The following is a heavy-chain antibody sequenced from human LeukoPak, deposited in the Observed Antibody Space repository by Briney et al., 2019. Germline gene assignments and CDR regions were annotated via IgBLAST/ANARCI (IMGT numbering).Heavy chain of an antibody. CDR3: ARGVRARTYYYDSSGYYYFDY. CDR2: INHSGST. CDR1: GGSFSGYY. Sequence: NPSETLSLTCAVYGGSFSGYYWSWIRQPPGKGLEWIGEINHSGSTNYNPSLKSRVTISVDTSKNQLSLKLSSVTAADTAVYYCARGVRARTYYYDSSGYYYFDYWGQGTLVTVSS. D-gene: IGHD3-22*01. V-gene: IGHV4-34*01. J-gene: IGHJ4*02.